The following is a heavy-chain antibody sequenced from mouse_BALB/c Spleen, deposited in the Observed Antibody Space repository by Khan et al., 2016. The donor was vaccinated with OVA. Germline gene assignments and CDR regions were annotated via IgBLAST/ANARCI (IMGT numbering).Heavy chain of an antibody. V-gene: IGHV1S137*01. CDR3: ARGSGNSRFAY. CDR2: ISTFYGDA. CDR1: GYTFTDFA. J-gene: IGHJ3*01. D-gene: IGHD1-3*01. Sequence: QIQLVQSGAELVRPGVSVKISCKGSGYTFTDFAMHWVKQSHAKSLEWIGVISTFYGDATYNQMFKDTATMTVDKSSSTAYMELVRLTSEDSAIYYCARGSGNSRFAYWGQGTLVTVSA.